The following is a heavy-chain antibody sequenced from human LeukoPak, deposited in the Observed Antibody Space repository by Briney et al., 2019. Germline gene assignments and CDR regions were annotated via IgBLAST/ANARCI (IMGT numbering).Heavy chain of an antibody. CDR3: ASGLGYCSGGSCYLVQR. Sequence: ASVKLSCKASGYTFTVYYMHWVRHAPGQGHGWMGWINPNSGGTNYAQKFQGRVTMTRDTSISTAYMELSRLRSDDTAVYYCASGLGYCSGGSCYLVQRWGQGTLVTVSP. D-gene: IGHD2-15*01. CDR2: INPNSGGT. V-gene: IGHV1-2*02. CDR1: GYTFTVYY. J-gene: IGHJ4*02.